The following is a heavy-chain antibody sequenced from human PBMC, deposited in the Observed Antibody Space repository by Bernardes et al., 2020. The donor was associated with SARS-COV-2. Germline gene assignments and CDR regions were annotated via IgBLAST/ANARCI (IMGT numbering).Heavy chain of an antibody. CDR3: AKDRGYCSGGSCSYDYYYYYGMDV. CDR1: GFTFSSYG. J-gene: IGHJ6*02. Sequence: GGSLRLSCAASGFTFSSYGMHWVRQAPGKGLEWVAVISYDGSNKYYADSVKGRFTISRDNSKNTLYLQMNSLRAEDTAVYYCAKDRGYCSGGSCSYDYYYYYGMDVWGQGTTVTVSS. CDR2: ISYDGSNK. D-gene: IGHD2-15*01. V-gene: IGHV3-30*18.